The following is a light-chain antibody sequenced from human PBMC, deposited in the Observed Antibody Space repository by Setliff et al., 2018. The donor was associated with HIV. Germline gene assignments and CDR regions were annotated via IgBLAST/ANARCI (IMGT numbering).Light chain of an antibody. CDR2: YDS. CDR1: NIGSKS. V-gene: IGLV3-21*04. Sequence: SYELTQPPSVSVAPGKTARITCGGNNIGSKSVHWYQQKPGQAPVLVIYYDSDRPSGIPERFSGSNSGNTATLTISRIEAGDEADYYCQVWDSSSDHLVFGGGTK. CDR3: QVWDSSSDHLV. J-gene: IGLJ2*01.